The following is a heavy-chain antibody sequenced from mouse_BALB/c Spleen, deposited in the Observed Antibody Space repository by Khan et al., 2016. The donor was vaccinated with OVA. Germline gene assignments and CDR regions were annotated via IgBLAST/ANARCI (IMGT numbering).Heavy chain of an antibody. V-gene: IGHV9-3-1*01. CDR1: GYTFTNDG. J-gene: IGHJ4*01. D-gene: IGHD1-1*01. Sequence: QIQLVQSGPELKKPGETVKISCKASGYTFTNDGMNWVKQAPGKGLKWMGWINTYTGEPTYADDFKGRFAFSLETSASTAYLQINNLKNEDTATYFCARPPYVSYVVVYWGQGTSVTVSS. CDR3: ARPPYVSYVVVY. CDR2: INTYTGEP.